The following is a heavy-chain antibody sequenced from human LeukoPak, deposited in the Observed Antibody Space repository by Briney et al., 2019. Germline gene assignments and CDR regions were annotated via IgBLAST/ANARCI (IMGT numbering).Heavy chain of an antibody. Sequence: SETLSLTCTVSGASLSASGRNWGWVRQPPGKGLEWIASIYHSGTTYYSPSFESRVTVPVDTSKNQFSLKLSSVTATDTAVYYCLSGRDNAFDPWGQGTLVTVSP. CDR2: IYHSGTT. V-gene: IGHV4-39*01. CDR3: LSGRDNAFDP. CDR1: GASLSASGRN. J-gene: IGHJ5*02. D-gene: IGHD2-8*02.